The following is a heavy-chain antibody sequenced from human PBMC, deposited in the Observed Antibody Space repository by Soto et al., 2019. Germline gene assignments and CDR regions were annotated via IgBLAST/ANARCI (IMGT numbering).Heavy chain of an antibody. J-gene: IGHJ6*03. CDR3: VREVSDSSRSYYYYIDV. V-gene: IGHV3-66*01. Sequence: EVQLMESGGGLVQPGGSLRLSCAASGFTVSTNYMSWVRQPPGKGLEWVSIIYYAGSTYYADSVKDRFTISRDNAKNTVDLQMNSLRAEDTAVYYCVREVSDSSRSYYYYIDVWGRGTTVTVSS. CDR2: IYYAGST. D-gene: IGHD6-6*01. CDR1: GFTVSTNY.